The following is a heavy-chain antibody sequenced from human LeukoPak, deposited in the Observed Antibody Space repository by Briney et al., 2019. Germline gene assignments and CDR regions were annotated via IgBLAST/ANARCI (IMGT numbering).Heavy chain of an antibody. CDR2: IHPSGST. V-gene: IGHV4-34*01. CDR3: SRGDDPYKVGNY. Sequence: PSETLSLTFTSYGGSFNNYYHSWVRHPPGKGLEWIGEIHPSGSTTYNPSLISRVTISVGTSKNQFSLKLTSVTAADTAVYYCSRGDDPYKVGNYWGQGTLVTVSS. J-gene: IGHJ4*02. D-gene: IGHD1-1*01. CDR1: GGSFNNYY.